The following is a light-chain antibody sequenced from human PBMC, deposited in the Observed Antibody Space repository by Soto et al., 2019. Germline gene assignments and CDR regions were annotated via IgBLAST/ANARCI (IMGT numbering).Light chain of an antibody. V-gene: IGLV2-14*01. CDR1: SSDVGGYNY. CDR3: SSYTSSSLYV. CDR2: DVS. Sequence: QSALTQPASVSGSPGQSITISCTGTSSDVGGYNYVSWYQQHPGKAPKVMIYDVSNRPSGVSNRFSGSKSGNMASLTISGLQAEDEADYYCSSYTSSSLYVFGTGTKVTVL. J-gene: IGLJ1*01.